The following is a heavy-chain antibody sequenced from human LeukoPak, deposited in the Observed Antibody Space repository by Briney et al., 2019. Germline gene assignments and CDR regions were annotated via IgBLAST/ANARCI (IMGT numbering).Heavy chain of an antibody. J-gene: IGHJ5*02. CDR3: AKVAYGLAVAGPRLMEGFDP. Sequence: GGSLRLSCAASGFTFSIYSMNWVRQAPGKGLEWVSYISSSSSTIYYADSVKGRFTISRDNSKNTLYLQMNSLRAEDTAVYYCAKVAYGLAVAGPRLMEGFDPWGQGTLVTVSS. D-gene: IGHD6-19*01. V-gene: IGHV3-48*01. CDR2: ISSSSSTI. CDR1: GFTFSIYS.